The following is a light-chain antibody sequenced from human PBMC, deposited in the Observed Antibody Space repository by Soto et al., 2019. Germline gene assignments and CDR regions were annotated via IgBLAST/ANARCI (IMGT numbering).Light chain of an antibody. CDR3: MQGTLWSPMIS. V-gene: IGKV2-30*02. CDR1: QGLRHHDGNTY. Sequence: DVVMTQSPLSLPVTLGQPASISCRSSQGLRHHDGNTYLNWFHQRPGQSPRRLIYNVSNRNSGVADRFSGSGRGRDCTLKISRVEAEDVGVYYCMQGTLWSPMISFGPGTKGDMK. CDR2: NVS. J-gene: IGKJ3*01.